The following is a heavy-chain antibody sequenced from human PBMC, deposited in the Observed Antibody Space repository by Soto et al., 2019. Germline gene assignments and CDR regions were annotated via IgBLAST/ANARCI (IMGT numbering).Heavy chain of an antibody. D-gene: IGHD2-2*01. J-gene: IGHJ6*02. Sequence: ASVKVSCKASGGTFSSYAISWVRQAPGQGLEWMGGIIPIFGTANYAQKFQGRVTITAGESTSTAYMELSSLRSEDTAVYYCARSGDCSSTSCSNSFYYYYGVDVWGQGTTVTVSS. CDR2: IIPIFGTA. V-gene: IGHV1-69*13. CDR3: ARSGDCSSTSCSNSFYYYYGVDV. CDR1: GGTFSSYA.